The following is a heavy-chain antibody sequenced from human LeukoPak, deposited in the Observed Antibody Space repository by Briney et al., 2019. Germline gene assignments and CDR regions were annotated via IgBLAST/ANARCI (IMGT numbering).Heavy chain of an antibody. J-gene: IGHJ4*02. Sequence: GGSLRLSCEAPGFRFDDHGMSWVRQAPGKGLEWVSGINWNGASTGYGDSVKGRFTISRDNAKNSLYLQMNSLRAEDTALYYCAGGDRNGWYFDYWGQGVLVTVSS. D-gene: IGHD6-19*01. V-gene: IGHV3-20*04. CDR1: GFRFDDHG. CDR2: INWNGAST. CDR3: AGGDRNGWYFDY.